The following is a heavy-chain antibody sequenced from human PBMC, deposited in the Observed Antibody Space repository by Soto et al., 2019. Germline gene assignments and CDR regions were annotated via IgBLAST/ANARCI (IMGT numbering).Heavy chain of an antibody. CDR2: IDGVGTGT. D-gene: IGHD2-2*01. Sequence: GGSLRLSCVASGFTFTNYWMHWVRQVPGKGLVWVSRIDGVGTGTSSSDSVRGRFTISRDNAENTLPLQMDSLRAEDTAVYYCAREDSIIIPAVSDFWGQGTLVTVSS. CDR1: GFTFTNYW. CDR3: AREDSIIIPAVSDF. V-gene: IGHV3-74*01. J-gene: IGHJ4*02.